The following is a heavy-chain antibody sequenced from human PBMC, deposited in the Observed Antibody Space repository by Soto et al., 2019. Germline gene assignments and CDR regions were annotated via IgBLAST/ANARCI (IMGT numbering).Heavy chain of an antibody. CDR1: GGSFGTNY. Sequence: SETLSLTCTISGGSFGTNYWSWIRQAPGKGLEWIGYTYHTGSTKYNPSLKSRATISVDTSKNQFSLTLNSAAAADTAVYYCATDSAGRGTFDHWGQGILVTVYS. V-gene: IGHV4-59*13. D-gene: IGHD3-10*01. CDR2: TYHTGST. J-gene: IGHJ1*01. CDR3: ATDSAGRGTFDH.